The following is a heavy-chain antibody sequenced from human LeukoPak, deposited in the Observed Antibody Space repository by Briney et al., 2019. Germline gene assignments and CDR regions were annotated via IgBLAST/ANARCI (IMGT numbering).Heavy chain of an antibody. V-gene: IGHV1-18*01. CDR1: GYTFTIYG. D-gene: IGHD2-15*01. CDR2: INAYNGNT. CDR3: SRGPFLEYCSLGSCNDAFRI. Sequence: ASVKVSCKASGYTFTIYGINWVRQAPGQGLEWMGCINAYNGNTNYAQKLQGRVTMTTDTSTSTAYMELRSLRTDDTAVYYCSRGPFLEYCSLGSCNDAFRIWGQGPMVTVFS. J-gene: IGHJ3*02.